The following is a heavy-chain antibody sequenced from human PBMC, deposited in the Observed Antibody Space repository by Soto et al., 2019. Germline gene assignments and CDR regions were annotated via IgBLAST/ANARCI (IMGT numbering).Heavy chain of an antibody. CDR3: AEWDAFDI. V-gene: IGHV3-30-3*01. CDR2: ISYDGSNK. CDR1: GFTFSSYA. Sequence: GGSLRLSCAASGFTFSSYAMHWVRQAPGKGLEWVAVISYDGSNKYYADSVKGRFTISRDNSKNTLYLQMNSLRAEDTAVYYCAEWDAFDIWGQGTMVTVSS. D-gene: IGHD2-8*01. J-gene: IGHJ3*02.